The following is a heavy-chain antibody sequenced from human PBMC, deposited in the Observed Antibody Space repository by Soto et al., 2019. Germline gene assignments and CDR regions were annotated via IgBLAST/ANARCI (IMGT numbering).Heavy chain of an antibody. V-gene: IGHV3-33*06. D-gene: IGHD4-17*01. Sequence: QVQLVESGGGVVQPGRSLRLSCAASGFTFSSYGMHWVRQAPGKGLEWVAVIWYDGSNKYYADSVKGRFTISRDNSKNRRDRQMNSLRAEDTAVYYCANLYYCDYLADAFDIWGQGTMVTVSS. J-gene: IGHJ3*02. CDR2: IWYDGSNK. CDR1: GFTFSSYG. CDR3: ANLYYCDYLADAFDI.